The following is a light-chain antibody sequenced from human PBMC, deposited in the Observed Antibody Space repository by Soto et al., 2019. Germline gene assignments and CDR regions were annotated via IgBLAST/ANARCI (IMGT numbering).Light chain of an antibody. CDR2: AAS. Sequence: DIPMTQSPSSLAASVGDRVTITCRASQGIIDYLAWYQQKPGKAPKLLIYAASTLQSGLPSRFSGSGAGTDFTLTISSLQPEDVAPYYCQKYNSAPRTFGQGTKVEIK. J-gene: IGKJ1*01. CDR3: QKYNSAPRT. V-gene: IGKV1-27*01. CDR1: QGIIDY.